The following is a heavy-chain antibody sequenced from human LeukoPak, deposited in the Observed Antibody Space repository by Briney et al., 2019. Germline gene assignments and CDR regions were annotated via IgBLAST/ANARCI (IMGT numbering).Heavy chain of an antibody. J-gene: IGHJ4*02. D-gene: IGHD4-17*01. CDR1: GFTFSSYA. Sequence: GGSLRLSCAASGFTFSSYAMHWVRQAPGKGLEWVAVISYDGSNKYYADSVKGRFTISRDNSKNTLYLQMNSLRAEDTAVYYCARERGYYGDIAFDYWGQGTLVTVSS. CDR3: ARERGYYGDIAFDY. CDR2: ISYDGSNK. V-gene: IGHV3-30*14.